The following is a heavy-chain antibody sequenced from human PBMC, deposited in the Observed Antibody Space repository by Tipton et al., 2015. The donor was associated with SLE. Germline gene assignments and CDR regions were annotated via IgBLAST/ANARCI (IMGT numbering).Heavy chain of an antibody. V-gene: IGHV3-30*02. Sequence: SLRLSCAASGFTFSSYGMHWVRQAPGKGLEWVALIRYDGSNKYYADSVKGRFTISRDNSKNTLYLQMNRLRAEDTAVYYCAKAQSTGQAFDIWGQGTMVTVSS. CDR1: GFTFSSYG. D-gene: IGHD2-8*02. CDR2: IRYDGSNK. CDR3: AKAQSTGQAFDI. J-gene: IGHJ3*02.